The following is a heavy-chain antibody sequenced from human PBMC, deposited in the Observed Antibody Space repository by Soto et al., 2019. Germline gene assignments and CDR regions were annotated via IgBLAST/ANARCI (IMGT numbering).Heavy chain of an antibody. J-gene: IGHJ4*02. Sequence: PGESLKISGKGSGYSFASHWVAGVRQMPEKGLEWIGTIYPGDSDTKYSSAFRGHVTISADTSVSTAYLQWRSLEATDSAIYYCARYSGSYWHYLDFWGQGTLVTVPQ. CDR1: GYSFASHW. V-gene: IGHV5-51*01. CDR3: ARYSGSYWHYLDF. D-gene: IGHD1-26*01. CDR2: IYPGDSDT.